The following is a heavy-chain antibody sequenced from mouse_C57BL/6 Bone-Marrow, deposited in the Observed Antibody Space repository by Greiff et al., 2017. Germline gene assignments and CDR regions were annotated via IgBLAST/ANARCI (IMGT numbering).Heavy chain of an antibody. CDR1: GYTFTDYY. J-gene: IGHJ2*01. V-gene: IGHV1-77*01. D-gene: IGHD1-1*01. Sequence: QVQLQQSGAELVKPGASVKISCKASGYTFTDYYINWVKQRPGQGLEWIGKIGPGSGSTSYNEKFKGKATLTADQSSSTAYMQLSSLTSEDSSVYFCARSYYYVSSYFDYWGQGTTLTVSS. CDR2: IGPGSGST. CDR3: ARSYYYVSSYFDY.